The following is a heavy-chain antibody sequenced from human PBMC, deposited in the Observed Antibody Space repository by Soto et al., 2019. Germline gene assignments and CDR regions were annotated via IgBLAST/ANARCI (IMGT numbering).Heavy chain of an antibody. CDR2: IHYSGDN. Sequence: PSETLSLTCTVSGGSISSGNYYWSWIRQHPGKGLEWIGYIHYSGDNYYNPSLKSRVTMSIDTSKNQFSLKLSSVTAADTAVYYCAASCVACGGFNYYGMDVWGQGTTVTVSS. J-gene: IGHJ6*02. CDR1: GGSISSGNYY. D-gene: IGHD2-21*01. CDR3: AASCVACGGFNYYGMDV. V-gene: IGHV4-31*02.